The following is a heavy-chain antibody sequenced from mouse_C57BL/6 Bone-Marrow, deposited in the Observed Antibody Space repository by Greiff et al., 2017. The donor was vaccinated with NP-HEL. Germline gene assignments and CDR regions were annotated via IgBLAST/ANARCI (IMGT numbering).Heavy chain of an antibody. D-gene: IGHD1-1*01. CDR2: IYPGDGDT. CDR3: ARPLITTVVALDY. J-gene: IGHJ2*01. Sequence: QVQLKESGPELVKPGASVKISCKASGYAFSSSWMNWVKQRPGKGLEWIGRIYPGDGDTNYNGKFKGKATLTADKSTSTAYMQLSSLTSEDSAVYVCARPLITTVVALDYWGQGTTLTVSS. CDR1: GYAFSSSW. V-gene: IGHV1-82*01.